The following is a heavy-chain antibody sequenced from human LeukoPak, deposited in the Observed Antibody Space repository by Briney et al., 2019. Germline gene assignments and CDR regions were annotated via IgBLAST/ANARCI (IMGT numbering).Heavy chain of an antibody. CDR3: AKLYDLKQWEKMVPFDY. J-gene: IGHJ4*02. Sequence: PGGSLRLSCSASGFTLTSYAMNWVRQAPGKGLEWVSGLSGSGGSTHYADSVKGRFTISRDNSKNTLYLQMNSLRAEDTAVYYCAKLYDLKQWEKMVPFDYWGQGTLVTVSS. CDR1: GFTLTSYA. V-gene: IGHV3-23*01. D-gene: IGHD6-19*01. CDR2: LSGSGGST.